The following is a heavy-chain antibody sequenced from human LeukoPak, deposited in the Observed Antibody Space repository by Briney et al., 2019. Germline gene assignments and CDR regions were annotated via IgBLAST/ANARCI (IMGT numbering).Heavy chain of an antibody. CDR3: AKTRAAADPYFDY. V-gene: IGHV3-30*18. J-gene: IGHJ4*02. CDR2: ISFDGRNK. D-gene: IGHD6-13*01. Sequence: GGSLRLSCAASGFTFSSYAMHWVRQAPGKGLEWVAVISFDGRNKFYADSVKGRFTISRDNSKNTLYLQMNSLRADDTAVYYCAKTRAAADPYFDYWGQGTLVTVSS. CDR1: GFTFSSYA.